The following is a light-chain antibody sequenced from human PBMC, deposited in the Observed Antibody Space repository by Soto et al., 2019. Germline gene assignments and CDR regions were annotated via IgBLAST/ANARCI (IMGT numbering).Light chain of an antibody. CDR2: GAS. J-gene: IGKJ3*01. CDR1: QSVSSSY. CDR3: QQYGSSPPIT. V-gene: IGKV3-20*01. Sequence: EIVLTQSPGTLSLSPGERATLSCRASQSVSSSYLAWYQQKPGQAPRLLIYGASSRDTGIPDRFSGSGSGTDFTLTISRLEPEDFAVSYCQQYGSSPPITFGPGTKVDIK.